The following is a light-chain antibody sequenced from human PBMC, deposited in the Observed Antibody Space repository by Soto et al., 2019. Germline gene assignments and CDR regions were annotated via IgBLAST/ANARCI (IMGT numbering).Light chain of an antibody. CDR2: DAS. V-gene: IGKV3-11*01. Sequence: EIVLTQSPATLSLSPGERATLSCRASQSVSSYLAWYQQKPGQAPRLLIYDASNRATGIPARFSGSGSGTEFNFTIISLAPEDFAVYYCQQRSNWPLMYTFGQGTKLEIK. CDR1: QSVSSY. CDR3: QQRSNWPLMYT. J-gene: IGKJ2*01.